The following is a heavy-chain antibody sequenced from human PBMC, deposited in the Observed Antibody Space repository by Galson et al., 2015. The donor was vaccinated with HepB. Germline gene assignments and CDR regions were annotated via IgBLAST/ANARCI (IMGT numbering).Heavy chain of an antibody. CDR2: ISHTGGTT. Sequence: SLRLSCAISGFTFSSYSMNWVRQAPGKGLEWVSYISHTGGTTYYADSVKGRFTISRDNAKNSLYLQINSLRAEDTAVYYCARDLYSSGWSRGFDYWGQGTLVTVSS. V-gene: IGHV3-48*01. J-gene: IGHJ4*02. D-gene: IGHD6-19*01. CDR3: ARDLYSSGWSRGFDY. CDR1: GFTFSSYS.